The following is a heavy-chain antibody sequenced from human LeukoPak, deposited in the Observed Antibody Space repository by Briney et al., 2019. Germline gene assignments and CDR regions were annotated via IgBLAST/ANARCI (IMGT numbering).Heavy chain of an antibody. V-gene: IGHV3-30-3*01. J-gene: IGHJ5*02. D-gene: IGHD6-19*01. CDR1: GFTFSSYA. Sequence: PGRSLRLSCAASGFTFSSYAMHWVRQAPGKGLEWVAVISYDGSNKYYADSVKGRFTISRDNSKNTLYLQMNSLRAEDTAVYYCARDFSGRSSGWWERMEFDPWGQGTLVTVSS. CDR3: ARDFSGRSSGWWERMEFDP. CDR2: ISYDGSNK.